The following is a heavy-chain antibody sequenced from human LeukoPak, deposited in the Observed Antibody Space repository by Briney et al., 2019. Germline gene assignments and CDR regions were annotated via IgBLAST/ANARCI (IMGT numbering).Heavy chain of an antibody. CDR3: ARELMAYCYYMDV. Sequence: GGSLRLSCAASGFTFSSYSMSWVRQAPEKGLEWVSGINWNGGSTGYADSVKGRFTISRDNAKNSLYLQMNSLRAEDTALYYCARELMAYCYYMDVWGKGTTVTVSS. D-gene: IGHD2-8*01. V-gene: IGHV3-20*04. CDR2: INWNGGST. J-gene: IGHJ6*03. CDR1: GFTFSSYS.